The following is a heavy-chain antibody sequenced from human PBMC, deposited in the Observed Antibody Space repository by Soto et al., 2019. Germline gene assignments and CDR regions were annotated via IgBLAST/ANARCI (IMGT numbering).Heavy chain of an antibody. CDR2: MYHSGSI. CDR3: ARVPDD. V-gene: IGHV4-30-2*01. Sequence: QLQLQESGSGLVKPSQTLSLTCAVSGGSISSGGYSWSWIRQPPGKGLEWIGYMYHSGSIQYNPSLKRRVTISVDMSKTQFSPKPSSVTAADPAVYYCARVPDDWGQGTLVTVSS. CDR1: GGSISSGGYS. J-gene: IGHJ4*02.